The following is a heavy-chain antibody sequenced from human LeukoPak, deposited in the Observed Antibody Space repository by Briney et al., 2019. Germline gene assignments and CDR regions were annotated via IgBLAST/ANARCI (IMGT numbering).Heavy chain of an antibody. CDR1: GYTFTDYY. Sequence: ASVKVSCKASGYTFTDYYIHWVRQAPGQGLEWMGRINPNSGGTNFAQNFQGRATMTRDTSISTAYLELSRLRSDDTAVYYCARDRGWDAFDIWGQGTMVTVSS. CDR2: INPNSGGT. V-gene: IGHV1-2*02. J-gene: IGHJ3*02. CDR3: ARDRGWDAFDI. D-gene: IGHD2-15*01.